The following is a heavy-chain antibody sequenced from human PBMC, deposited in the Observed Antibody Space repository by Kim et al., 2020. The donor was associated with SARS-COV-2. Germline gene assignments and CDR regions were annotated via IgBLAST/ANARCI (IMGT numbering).Heavy chain of an antibody. V-gene: IGHV4-4*09. CDR3: ARGRYYYYYGMDV. J-gene: IGHJ6*02. Sequence: YNPSLKSRVTISVDTSKNQFSLKLSSVTAADTAVYYCARGRYYYYYGMDVWGQRTTVTVSS.